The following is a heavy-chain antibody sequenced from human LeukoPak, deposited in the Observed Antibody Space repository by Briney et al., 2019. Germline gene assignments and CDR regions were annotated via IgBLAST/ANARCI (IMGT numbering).Heavy chain of an antibody. CDR1: GGSLSGYY. J-gene: IGHJ5*02. CDR2: INDSGST. CDR3: ARGNNRMVYAIFEP. D-gene: IGHD2-8*01. V-gene: IGHV4-34*01. Sequence: SETLSLTCAVYGGSLSGYYWSWIRQSPGKGLEWIGEINDSGSTNYNPSLKSRVTISVDTSKNQFSLKLTSVTAADTAVYYCARGNNRMVYAIFEPWGQGTLVTVSS.